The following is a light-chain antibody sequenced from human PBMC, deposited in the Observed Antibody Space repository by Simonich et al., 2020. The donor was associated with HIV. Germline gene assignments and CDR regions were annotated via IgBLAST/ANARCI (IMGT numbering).Light chain of an antibody. CDR3: QVWDSSSDHWV. V-gene: IGLV3-21*03. J-gene: IGLJ3*02. CDR2: DDN. Sequence: SDVLTQPPSVSVAPGKTSRITCGGKNIGSESVHWYQQKAGKAPVMVVYDDNDRPSGIPERLSGSNSGNTATLSISRVEAGDEADYYCQVWDSSSDHWVFGGGTKLTVL. CDR1: NIGSES.